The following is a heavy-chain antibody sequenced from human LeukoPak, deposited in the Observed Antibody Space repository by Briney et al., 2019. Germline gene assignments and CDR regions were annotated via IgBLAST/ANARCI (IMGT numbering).Heavy chain of an antibody. J-gene: IGHJ2*01. CDR2: IRYDGSNK. Sequence: GGSLRLSCAASGFAFSSYGMHWVRQAPGTGLEWVAFIRYDGSNKYYADSVKGRFTISRDNSKNTLYLQMNSLRTEDTAVYYCAKDVSIFGPYWYFDLSGRGTLVTVSS. CDR1: GFAFSSYG. V-gene: IGHV3-30*02. CDR3: AKDVSIFGPYWYFDL. D-gene: IGHD3/OR15-3a*01.